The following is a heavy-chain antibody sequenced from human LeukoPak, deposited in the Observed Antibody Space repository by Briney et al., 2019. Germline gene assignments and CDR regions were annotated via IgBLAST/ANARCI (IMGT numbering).Heavy chain of an antibody. CDR2: IIPILGIA. J-gene: IGHJ4*02. CDR3: ARADYYDSSGYFDY. Sequence: GASVKVSCKASGGTFSSYAISWVRQAPGQGLEWMGRIIPILGIANYAQKFQGRVTITADKSTSTAYMELSSLRSEDTAMYYCARADYYDSSGYFDYWGQGTLVTVSS. D-gene: IGHD3-22*01. CDR1: GGTFSSYA. V-gene: IGHV1-69*04.